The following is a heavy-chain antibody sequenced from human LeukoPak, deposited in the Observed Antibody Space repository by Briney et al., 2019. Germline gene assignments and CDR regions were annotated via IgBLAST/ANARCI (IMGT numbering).Heavy chain of an antibody. CDR2: IYYSGST. Sequence: IYYSGSTNYNPSLKSRVTISVDTSKNQFSLKLSSVTAADTAVYYCARTTDTYIGDCWFDPWGQGTLVTVSS. V-gene: IGHV4-59*01. CDR3: ARTTDTYIGDCWFDP. J-gene: IGHJ5*02. D-gene: IGHD2-21*01.